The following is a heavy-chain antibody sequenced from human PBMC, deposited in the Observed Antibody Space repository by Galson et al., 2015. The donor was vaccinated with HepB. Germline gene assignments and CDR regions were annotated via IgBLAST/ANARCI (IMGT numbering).Heavy chain of an antibody. J-gene: IGHJ6*03. V-gene: IGHV4-34*01. CDR1: GGSFSGYY. Sequence: SETLSLTCAVYGGSFSGYYWSWIRQPPGKGLEWIGEINHSGSTNYNPSLKSRVTISVDTSKNQFSLKLSSVTAADTAVYYCARVSVFGSSYGYGGDYMDGWGKGTTVTVSS. CDR3: ARVSVFGSSYGYGGDYMDG. D-gene: IGHD5-18*01. CDR2: INHSGST.